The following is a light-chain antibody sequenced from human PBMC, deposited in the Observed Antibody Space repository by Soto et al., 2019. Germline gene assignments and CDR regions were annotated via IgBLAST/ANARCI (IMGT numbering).Light chain of an antibody. J-gene: IGKJ4*01. V-gene: IGKV1-5*03. CDR1: QSISSW. Sequence: DIQMTQSPSTLSASVGDRVTITCRASQSISSWLAWYQQKPGKAPTLLIYKASSLESGVPSRFSGSGSGTEFAHTISSLQPDDFATYYCQQYVSYPLTFGGGTKVEIK. CDR3: QQYVSYPLT. CDR2: KAS.